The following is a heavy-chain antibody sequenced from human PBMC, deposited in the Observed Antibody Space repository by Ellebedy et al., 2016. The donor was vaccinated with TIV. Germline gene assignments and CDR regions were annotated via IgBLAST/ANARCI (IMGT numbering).Heavy chain of an antibody. Sequence: GESLKISCAASGFTFSSYVMHWVRQAPGKGLEWVAVMWYDGSNKYYADSVKGRFTVSRDNSKNTLYLQMNSLRAEDTAVYYCAREGRGIRHFDYWGQGTLVTVSS. J-gene: IGHJ4*02. V-gene: IGHV3-33*01. CDR1: GFTFSSYV. CDR3: AREGRGIRHFDY. D-gene: IGHD2-15*01. CDR2: MWYDGSNK.